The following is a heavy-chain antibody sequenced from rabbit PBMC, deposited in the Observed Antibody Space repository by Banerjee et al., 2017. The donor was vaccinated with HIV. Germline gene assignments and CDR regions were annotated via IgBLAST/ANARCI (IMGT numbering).Heavy chain of an antibody. CDR3: ARAGVSDRNFDL. CDR2: IYADGSGYT. CDR1: GIDFSSYYY. V-gene: IGHV1S45*01. J-gene: IGHJ4*01. D-gene: IGHD1-1*01. Sequence: QQQLEESGGGLVKPGGTLTLTCKASGIDFSSYYYMCWVRQAPGKGLEWIACIYADGSGYTYYASWAKGRFTISKTSSTTVTLQMTSLTAADTATYFCARAGVSDRNFDLWGPGTLVTV.